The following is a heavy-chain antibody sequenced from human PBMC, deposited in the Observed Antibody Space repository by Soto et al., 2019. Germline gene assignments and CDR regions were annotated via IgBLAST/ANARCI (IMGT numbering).Heavy chain of an antibody. Sequence: STYNMHWVRQGPGKGLVWVSRINSDGSSTRYADSVKGRFTISRDNAKNTLYLQMNSLRVEDTATYYCAHRPPNYDSVWGQGTLVTVSS. CDR3: AHRPPNYDSV. D-gene: IGHD3-3*01. J-gene: IGHJ4*02. CDR1: STYN. CDR2: INSDGSST. V-gene: IGHV3-74*01.